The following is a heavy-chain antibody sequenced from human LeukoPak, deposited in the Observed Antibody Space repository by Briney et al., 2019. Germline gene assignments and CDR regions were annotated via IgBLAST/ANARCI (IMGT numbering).Heavy chain of an antibody. Sequence: GASVKVSCKASGYTFTGYYIHWVRQAPGQGLEWMGWINPNTGDTNYAQKFQGRVTMTGDTSMSTAYMELSRLRSDDTAVYYCARDRDYYYGSGSYFYYWGQGTPVTVSS. CDR3: ARDRDYYYGSGSYFYY. J-gene: IGHJ4*02. CDR1: GYTFTGYY. D-gene: IGHD3-10*01. V-gene: IGHV1-2*02. CDR2: INPNTGDT.